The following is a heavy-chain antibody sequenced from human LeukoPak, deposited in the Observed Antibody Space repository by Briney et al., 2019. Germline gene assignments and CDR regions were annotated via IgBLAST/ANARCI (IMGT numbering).Heavy chain of an antibody. V-gene: IGHV3-23*01. Sequence: GGSLRLSCAASGFTFSSYAMRWVRPAPGKGLEWVSAISGNGGSTYYADSVKGRFTISRDNSKNTLYLQMNSLRAEDTAVYYCAKEGLKRLENNWFDPWGQGTLVTVSS. D-gene: IGHD6-6*01. CDR3: AKEGLKRLENNWFDP. CDR2: ISGNGGST. CDR1: GFTFSSYA. J-gene: IGHJ5*02.